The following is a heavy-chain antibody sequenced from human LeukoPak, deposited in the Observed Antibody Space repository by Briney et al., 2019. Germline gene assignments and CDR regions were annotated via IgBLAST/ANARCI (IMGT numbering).Heavy chain of an antibody. J-gene: IGHJ4*02. CDR2: ISYDGSNK. V-gene: IGHV3-30-3*01. CDR3: AREDTAMALVDY. CDR1: GFTFSSYA. Sequence: GGSPRLSCAASGFTFSSYAMHWVRQAPGKGLEWVAVISYDGSNKYYADSVKGRFTISRDNSKNTLYLQMNSLRAEDTAVYYCAREDTAMALVDYWGQGTLVTVSS. D-gene: IGHD5-18*01.